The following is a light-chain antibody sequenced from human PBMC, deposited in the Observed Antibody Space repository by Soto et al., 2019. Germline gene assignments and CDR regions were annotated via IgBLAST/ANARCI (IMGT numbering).Light chain of an antibody. J-gene: IGLJ1*01. CDR2: DVT. CDR1: SSDVGAYNY. Sequence: QSALTQPASVSGSPGQSIAISCTGTSSDVGAYNYVFWYQQYPGKAPKLIIYDVTNRPSGVSDRFSGSKSGNTASLTISGLQAEDEADYYCTSYTTSSTYVFGTGTK. V-gene: IGLV2-14*01. CDR3: TSYTTSSTYV.